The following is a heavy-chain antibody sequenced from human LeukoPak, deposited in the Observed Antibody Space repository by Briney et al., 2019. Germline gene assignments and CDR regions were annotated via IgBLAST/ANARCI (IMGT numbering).Heavy chain of an antibody. CDR1: GFTISRHY. CDR3: ARGPDVDGYIHAPFDY. Sequence: PGGSLRLSCAASGFTISRHYMSSVRQAPGKGLEWVALSYSGGSTYYADSVEGRFTISRDNSKSMLFLQMNSLRADDTAVYYCARGPDVDGYIHAPFDYWGQGALVTVSS. D-gene: IGHD5-24*01. V-gene: IGHV3-53*01. J-gene: IGHJ4*02. CDR2: SYSGGST.